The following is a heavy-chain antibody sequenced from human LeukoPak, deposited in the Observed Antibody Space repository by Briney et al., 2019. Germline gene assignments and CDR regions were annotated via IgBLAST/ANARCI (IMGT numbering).Heavy chain of an antibody. CDR2: INPNSGGT. V-gene: IGHV1-2*02. CDR1: GYTFTGYY. CDR3: ARGRDHDSEWAPTDAWNAFDI. D-gene: IGHD3-16*01. Sequence: GASVKVSCQSSGYTFTGYYMHWVRQAPGQGLEWMGWINPNSGGTNYAQKLQGRVTMTRDTSISTAYMALSRLRSDDTAVYYCARGRDHDSEWAPTDAWNAFDIWGQGTMVTVSS. J-gene: IGHJ3*02.